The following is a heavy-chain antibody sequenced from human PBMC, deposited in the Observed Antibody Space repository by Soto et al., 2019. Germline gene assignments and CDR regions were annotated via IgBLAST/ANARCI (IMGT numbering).Heavy chain of an antibody. CDR3: ARGYRHGYFYALDV. CDR2: IIPMYGIA. D-gene: IGHD5-18*01. Sequence: QVQLVQSGAEVKKPGSSVKVSCKTYGGSFSDYAINWVRQAPGQGLEWMGGIIPMYGIANYAPKFQGRVTITADESTRTAYMEVSSLRSEYRALFYCARGYRHGYFYALDVWGQGTTVTVSS. CDR1: GGSFSDYA. J-gene: IGHJ6*02. V-gene: IGHV1-69*01.